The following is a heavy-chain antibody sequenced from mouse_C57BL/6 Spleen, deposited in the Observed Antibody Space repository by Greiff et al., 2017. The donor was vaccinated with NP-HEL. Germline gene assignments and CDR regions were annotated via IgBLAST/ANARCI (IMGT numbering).Heavy chain of an antibody. CDR1: GFTFSNYW. D-gene: IGHD1-1*01. V-gene: IGHV6-3*01. J-gene: IGHJ1*03. CDR3: TIYYYGSSYGYFDV. Sequence: EVMLVESGGGLVQPGGSMKLSCVASGFTFSNYWMNWVRQSPEKGLEWVAQIRLKSDNYATQYAESVNGRFTISRDDSKSSVYLQMNNLRAEDTGIYYCTIYYYGSSYGYFDVWGTGTTVTVSS. CDR2: IRLKSDNYAT.